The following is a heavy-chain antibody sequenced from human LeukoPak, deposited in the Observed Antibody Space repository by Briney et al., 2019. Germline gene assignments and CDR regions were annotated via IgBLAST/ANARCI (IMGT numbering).Heavy chain of an antibody. CDR2: IYSGGYT. D-gene: IGHD1-26*01. CDR3: ARRLEYSGSKGVFDY. CDR1: GLTVTSNY. J-gene: IGHJ4*02. V-gene: IGHV3-66*01. Sequence: GGSLRLSCAASGLTVTSNYMTWVCQAPGKGLEWVAIIYSGGYTDYADSVKGRFTISRDNSKNTLYLQMNSLRAEDTAVYYCARRLEYSGSKGVFDYWGQGTLVTVSS.